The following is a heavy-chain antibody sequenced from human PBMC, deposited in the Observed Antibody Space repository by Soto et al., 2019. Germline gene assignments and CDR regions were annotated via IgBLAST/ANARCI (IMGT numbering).Heavy chain of an antibody. CDR2: IDPTGGIR. V-gene: IGHV1-46*03. D-gene: IGHD6-13*01. Sequence: ASVKVSCKASGHSITSDYMHWVRHAPGQGLEWMGTIDPTGGIRNYAQRFQGRLTMTRDTSTSTVYMELSSLTSEDTAVYYCARDQSWQDLVWCFDPCGQGPQVTVSS. J-gene: IGHJ5*02. CDR3: ARDQSWQDLVWCFDP. CDR1: GHSITSDY.